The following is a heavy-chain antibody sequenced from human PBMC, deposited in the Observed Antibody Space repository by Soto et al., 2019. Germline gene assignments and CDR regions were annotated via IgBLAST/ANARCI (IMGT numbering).Heavy chain of an antibody. CDR1: GGSFSGYY. CDR3: ARGRLSYGYYYYGMDV. J-gene: IGHJ6*02. V-gene: IGHV4-34*01. D-gene: IGHD5-18*01. Sequence: PSETLSLTCAVYGGSFSGYYWSWIRQPPGKGLEWIGEINHSGSTNYNPSLKSRVTISVDTSKNQFSLKLSSVTAADTAVYYCARGRLSYGYYYYGMDVWGQGTTVTVSS. CDR2: INHSGST.